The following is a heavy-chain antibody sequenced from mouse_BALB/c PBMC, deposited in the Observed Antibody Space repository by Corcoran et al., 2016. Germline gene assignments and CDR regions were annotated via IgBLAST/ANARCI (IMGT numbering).Heavy chain of an antibody. V-gene: IGHV1-26*01. D-gene: IGHD2-4*01. J-gene: IGHJ3*01. Sequence: EVQLQQSGPELVKPGASVKISCKASGYSFTGYYMHWVKQSHVKSLEWIGRINPYNGATSYNQNFKDKASLTVDKSSSTAYMELHSLTSEDSAVNNGAREGDYPFAYGGQGTRSLSLQ. CDR3: AREGDYPFAY. CDR2: INPYNGAT. CDR1: GYSFTGYY.